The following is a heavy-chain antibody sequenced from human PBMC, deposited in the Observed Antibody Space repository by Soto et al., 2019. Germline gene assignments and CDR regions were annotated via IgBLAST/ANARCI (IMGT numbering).Heavy chain of an antibody. V-gene: IGHV1-69*13. CDR2: IIPIFGTA. D-gene: IGHD3-22*01. J-gene: IGHJ4*02. CDR1: GGTFSSYA. Sequence: GASVKVSCKASGGTFSSYAISWVRQAPGQGLEWMGGIIPIFGTANYAQKFQGRVTITADESTSTAYMELSSLRSEDTAVYYCARDYYDSSGYYHYFGYWGQGTLVTVSS. CDR3: ARDYYDSSGYYHYFGY.